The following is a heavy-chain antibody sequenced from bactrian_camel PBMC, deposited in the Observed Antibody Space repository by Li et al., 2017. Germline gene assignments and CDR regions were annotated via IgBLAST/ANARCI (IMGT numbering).Heavy chain of an antibody. CDR1: GFSHSSYC. J-gene: IGHJ4*01. D-gene: IGHD2*01. CDR2: IDSDGRTT. Sequence: HVQLVESGGGSVQAGGPLRLVCSGFSHSSYCMAWFRQAPGKEREGVASIDSDGRTTRYADSVKGRFTVSLDNAENTLYLQMNSLRPEDTAMYYCAASLGKTYCSEAYFLSRLRPNFGFMGQGTQVTVS. V-gene: IGHV3S26*01.